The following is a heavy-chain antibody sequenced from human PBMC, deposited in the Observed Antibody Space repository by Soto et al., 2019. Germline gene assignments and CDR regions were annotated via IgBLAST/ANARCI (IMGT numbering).Heavy chain of an antibody. D-gene: IGHD1-7*01. CDR1: GLTFSNFA. Sequence: GWSLRLSCEVAGLTFSNFAMSWVRQAPGKGLEWASAIGGSSGTTFYADSVKGRSTISKDYAKNMLYLQMNSLRAEDTAVYYCAKFRGFNWNYVFDYWGQGVPVTVSS. V-gene: IGHV3-23*01. CDR3: AKFRGFNWNYVFDY. CDR2: IGGSSGTT. J-gene: IGHJ4*02.